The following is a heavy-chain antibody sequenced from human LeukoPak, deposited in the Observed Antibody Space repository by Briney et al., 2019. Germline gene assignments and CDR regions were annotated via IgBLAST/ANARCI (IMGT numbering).Heavy chain of an antibody. D-gene: IGHD3-9*01. J-gene: IGHJ6*03. V-gene: IGHV1-8*01. CDR2: MNPNSGNT. Sequence: ASEKVSCKASGYTFTSYDINWVRQATGQGLEWMGWMNPNSGNTGYAQKFQGRVTMTRNTSISTAYMELSSLRSEDTAVYYCARILRYFDWLPSSGYYMDAWGKGTTVTISS. CDR3: ARILRYFDWLPSSGYYMDA. CDR1: GYTFTSYD.